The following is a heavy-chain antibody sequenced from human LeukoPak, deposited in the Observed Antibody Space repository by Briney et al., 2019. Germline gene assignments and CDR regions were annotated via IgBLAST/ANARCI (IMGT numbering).Heavy chain of an antibody. D-gene: IGHD3-3*01. V-gene: IGHV1-46*01. Sequence: GASVKVSCKASGYTFTSYYMHWVRQAPGQGLEWMGIINPSGGSTSYAQKFQGRVTMTRDTSTSTVYMGLSSLRSEDTAVYYCARDKVDYDFWSGYYDYWGQGTLVTVSS. CDR2: INPSGGST. CDR1: GYTFTSYY. CDR3: ARDKVDYDFWSGYYDY. J-gene: IGHJ4*02.